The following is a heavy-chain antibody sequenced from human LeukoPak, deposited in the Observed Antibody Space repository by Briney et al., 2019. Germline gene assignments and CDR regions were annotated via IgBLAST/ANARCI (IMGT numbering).Heavy chain of an antibody. CDR3: ARVGHYYDSSGYYVNWFDP. CDR2: IYYSGST. V-gene: IGHV4-39*01. CDR1: GGSISSSSYY. J-gene: IGHJ5*02. Sequence: SETLSLTCTVSGGSISSSSYYWGWIRQPPGKGLEWIGSIYYSGSTYYNPSLKSRVTISVDTSKNQFSLKLSSVTAADTAVYYCARVGHYYDSSGYYVNWFDPWGQGTLVTVSS. D-gene: IGHD3-22*01.